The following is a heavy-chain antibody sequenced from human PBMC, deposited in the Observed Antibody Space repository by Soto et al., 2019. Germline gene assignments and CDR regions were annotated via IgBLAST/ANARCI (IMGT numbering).Heavy chain of an antibody. CDR1: GFTFSSYA. Sequence: PGRSLRLSCAASGFTFSSYAMSWVRQAPGKGLEWVSAISGSGGSTYYADSVKGRFTISRDNSKNTLYLQMNSLRAEDTAVYYCAKCSGGRCLFDYWGQGTLVTVSS. J-gene: IGHJ4*02. D-gene: IGHD2-15*01. CDR3: AKCSGGRCLFDY. V-gene: IGHV3-23*01. CDR2: ISGSGGST.